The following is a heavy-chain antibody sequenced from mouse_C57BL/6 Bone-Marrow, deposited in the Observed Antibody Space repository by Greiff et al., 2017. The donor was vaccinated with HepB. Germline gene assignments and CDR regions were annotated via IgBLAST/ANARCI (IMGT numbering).Heavy chain of an antibody. Sequence: EVNVVESGGGLVKPGGSLKLSCAASGFTFSSYAMSWVRQTPEKRLEWVATISDGGSYTYYPDNVKGRFTISRDNAKNNLYLQMSHLKSEDTAMYYCAREGYGSPFAYWGQGTLVTVSA. D-gene: IGHD1-1*01. CDR2: ISDGGSYT. CDR3: AREGYGSPFAY. V-gene: IGHV5-4*01. CDR1: GFTFSSYA. J-gene: IGHJ3*01.